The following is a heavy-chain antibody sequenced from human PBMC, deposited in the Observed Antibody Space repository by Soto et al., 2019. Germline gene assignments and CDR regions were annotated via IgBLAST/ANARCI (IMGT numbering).Heavy chain of an antibody. CDR3: AREDSSGWYNVDY. J-gene: IGHJ4*02. V-gene: IGHV3-21*01. Sequence: PEGSLRLSCAASGFTFSSYSMQWVRQAPGKGLEWVSSISSSSSYIYYADSVKGRFTISRDNAKNSLYLQMNSLRAEDTAVYYCAREDSSGWYNVDYWGQGTLVTVSS. D-gene: IGHD6-19*01. CDR1: GFTFSSYS. CDR2: ISSSSSYI.